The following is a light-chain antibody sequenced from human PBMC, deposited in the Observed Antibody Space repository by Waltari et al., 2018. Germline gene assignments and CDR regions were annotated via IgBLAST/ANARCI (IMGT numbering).Light chain of an antibody. J-gene: IGKJ2*02. CDR1: QSISSD. CDR3: QQYTNWPPCA. CDR2: GAS. Sequence: EIVMTHSPATLSVSPGERATLSCRASQSISSDLAWYQQKPGQAPRLLIYGASTRATGIPARFSGSGSGTEFTLTINSMQSEDVAIYYCQQYTNWPPCAFGQGTKLQIK. V-gene: IGKV3-15*01.